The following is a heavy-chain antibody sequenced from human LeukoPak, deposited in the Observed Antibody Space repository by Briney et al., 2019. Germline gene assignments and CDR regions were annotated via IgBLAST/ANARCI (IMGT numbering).Heavy chain of an antibody. V-gene: IGHV4-34*01. Sequence: MPSETLSLTCAVYGGSLSGYYWSWIRQSPGKGLDWIGDINHRGSTTYNPSLKSRVTMSVDTSKNQFSLRLNSVTAADTAVYYCARGPNSYSRRHFSWFDPWGQGTLVTVSS. CDR3: ARGPNSYSRRHFSWFDP. CDR2: INHRGST. CDR1: GGSLSGYY. J-gene: IGHJ5*02. D-gene: IGHD6-13*01.